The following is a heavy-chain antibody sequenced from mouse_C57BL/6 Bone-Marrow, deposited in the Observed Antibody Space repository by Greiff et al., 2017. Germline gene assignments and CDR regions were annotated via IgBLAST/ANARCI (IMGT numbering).Heavy chain of an antibody. CDR2: ISDGGSYT. Sequence: EVMLVESGGGLVKPGGSLKLSCAASGFTFSSYAMSWVRQTPEKRLEWVATISDGGSYTYYPDNVKGRFTISRDNAKNNLYLQMSHLKSEDTAMYYCAKSILCPCAYWGQGTLVTVSA. J-gene: IGHJ3*01. D-gene: IGHD1-1*02. V-gene: IGHV5-4*03. CDR3: AKSILCPCAY. CDR1: GFTFSSYA.